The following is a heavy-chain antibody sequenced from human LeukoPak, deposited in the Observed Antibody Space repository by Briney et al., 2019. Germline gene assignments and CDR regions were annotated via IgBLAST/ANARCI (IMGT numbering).Heavy chain of an antibody. J-gene: IGHJ3*02. CDR3: ARRLSSGWYYDAFDI. Sequence: PSETLSLTCAVYGVSFSGYYWSWIRQPPGKGLEWIGEINHSGSTNYNPSLKSRVTISVDTSKNQFSLKLSSVTAADTAVYYCARRLSSGWYYDAFDIWGQGTMVTVSS. V-gene: IGHV4-34*01. CDR1: GVSFSGYY. D-gene: IGHD6-19*01. CDR2: INHSGST.